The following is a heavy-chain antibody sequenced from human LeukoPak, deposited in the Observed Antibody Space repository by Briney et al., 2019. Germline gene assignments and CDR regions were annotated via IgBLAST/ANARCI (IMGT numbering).Heavy chain of an antibody. CDR2: INPNSGGT. V-gene: IGHV1-2*02. Sequence: GSVKVSCKASGYTFTGYYMHWVRQAPGQGLEWMGWINPNSGGTNYAQKFQGRVTMTRDTSISTAYMELSRLRSDDTAVYYCARDHMQLLMYYFDYWGQGTLVTVSS. D-gene: IGHD6-6*01. J-gene: IGHJ4*02. CDR3: ARDHMQLLMYYFDY. CDR1: GYTFTGYY.